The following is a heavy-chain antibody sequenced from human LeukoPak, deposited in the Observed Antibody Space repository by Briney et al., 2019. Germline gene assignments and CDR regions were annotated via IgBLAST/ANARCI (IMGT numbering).Heavy chain of an antibody. CDR2: INPGTANT. V-gene: IGHV1-8*01. J-gene: IGHJ4*02. CDR3: ARGRAAAD. Sequence: PGASVKFSCKASGSPFTYKDVNWVRQATGQGLEWMGWINPGTANTSYAPRFQGGLAMTADTSRNTAYMELSGLTSDETAVYYCARGRAAADWGQGTLVTVSS. CDR1: GSPFTYKD. D-gene: IGHD2-15*01.